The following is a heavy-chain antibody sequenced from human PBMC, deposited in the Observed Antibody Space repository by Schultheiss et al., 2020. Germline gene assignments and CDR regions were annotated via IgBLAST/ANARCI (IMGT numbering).Heavy chain of an antibody. J-gene: IGHJ4*02. D-gene: IGHD3-22*01. CDR1: GGSISSYY. CDR2: IYHSGTT. V-gene: IGHV4-59*01. CDR3: ARGSTYYYDSSGIFDY. Sequence: SETLSLTCTVSGGSISSYYWSWIRQPPGKGLEWIGHIYHSGTTYYNPSLESRVVISVDKSNNRFSLKLSSVTAADTAVYYCARGSTYYYDSSGIFDYWGQGTLVTVSS.